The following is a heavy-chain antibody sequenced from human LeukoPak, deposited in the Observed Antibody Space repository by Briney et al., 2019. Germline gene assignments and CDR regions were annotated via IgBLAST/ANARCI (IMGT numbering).Heavy chain of an antibody. CDR2: INHSGST. V-gene: IGHV4-34*01. J-gene: IGHJ4*02. CDR3: ARGDSSGFFDY. Sequence: SETLSLTCAVYGGSFSGYYWSWIRQPPGKGLEWIGEINHSGSTNYNPSLKGRVTISVDTSKNQFSLKLSSVTAADTAVYYCARGDSSGFFDYWGQGTLVTVSS. D-gene: IGHD6-19*01. CDR1: GGSFSGYY.